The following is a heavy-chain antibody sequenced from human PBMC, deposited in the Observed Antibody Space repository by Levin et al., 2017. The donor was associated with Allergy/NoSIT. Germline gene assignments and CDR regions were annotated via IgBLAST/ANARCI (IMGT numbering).Heavy chain of an antibody. D-gene: IGHD2-15*01. CDR1: GYTFTSYG. Sequence: PVASVKVSCKASGYTFTSYGISWVRQAPGQGLEWMGWISAYNGNTNYAQKLQGRVTMTTDTSTSTAYMELRSLRSDDTAVYYCARDKAVVAATRRNWFDPWGQGTLVTVSS. CDR2: ISAYNGNT. CDR3: ARDKAVVAATRRNWFDP. J-gene: IGHJ5*02. V-gene: IGHV1-18*01.